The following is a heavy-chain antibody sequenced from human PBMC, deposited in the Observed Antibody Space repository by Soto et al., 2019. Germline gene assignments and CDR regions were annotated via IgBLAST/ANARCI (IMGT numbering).Heavy chain of an antibody. V-gene: IGHV1-69*02. CDR3: ARLCVVVPAAMQTGCTDY. D-gene: IGHD2-2*01. J-gene: IGHJ4*02. CDR1: GGTFSSYT. Sequence: QVQLVQSGAEVKKPGSSVKVSCTASGGTFSSYTISWVRQAPGQGLEWMGRIIPILGIANYAQKFQGRVTITADKSTSTAYMELSSLRSEDTAVYYCARLCVVVPAAMQTGCTDYWGQGTLVTVSS. CDR2: IIPILGIA.